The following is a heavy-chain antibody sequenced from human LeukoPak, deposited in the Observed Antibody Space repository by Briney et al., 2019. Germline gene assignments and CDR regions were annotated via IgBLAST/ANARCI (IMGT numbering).Heavy chain of an antibody. J-gene: IGHJ4*02. Sequence: PGGSLRLSCAASGFTFSSYAMSWVRQAPGKGLEWVSAISGSGGSTYYADSVKGRFTISRDNSKNTLYLQMNSLRAEDTAVYYCARSDCSSTSCYDFDYWGQGTLVTVSS. V-gene: IGHV3-23*01. D-gene: IGHD2-2*01. CDR3: ARSDCSSTSCYDFDY. CDR1: GFTFSSYA. CDR2: ISGSGGST.